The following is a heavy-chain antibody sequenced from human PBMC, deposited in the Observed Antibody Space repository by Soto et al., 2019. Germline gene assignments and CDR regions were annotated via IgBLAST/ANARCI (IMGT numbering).Heavy chain of an antibody. J-gene: IGHJ6*02. Sequence: EVQLLESGGGLVQPGGSLRLSCAASGFTFSSYAMSWVRQAPGKGLEWVSAISGSGGSTYYADSVKGRFTISRDTSKNTLYWQMNSLRAEDTAVSYCAKAVVAHYYYCGMDVWGQGTTVTVSS. D-gene: IGHD6-6*01. CDR2: ISGSGGST. CDR1: GFTFSSYA. V-gene: IGHV3-23*01. CDR3: AKAVVAHYYYCGMDV.